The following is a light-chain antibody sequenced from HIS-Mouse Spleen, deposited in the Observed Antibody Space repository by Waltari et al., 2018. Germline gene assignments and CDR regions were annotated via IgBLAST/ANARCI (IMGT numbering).Light chain of an antibody. V-gene: IGLV2-14*01. CDR1: SSHVGGYNY. J-gene: IGLJ2*01. CDR2: EVS. Sequence: QSALTQPASVSGSPGQSITISCTGTSSHVGGYNYVSWYQQHPGKAPKLMIYEVSNRPSGVSNRLSGSKSGNTASLTISGLQAEDEADYYCSSYTSSSTLVVFGGGTKLTVL. CDR3: SSYTSSSTLVV.